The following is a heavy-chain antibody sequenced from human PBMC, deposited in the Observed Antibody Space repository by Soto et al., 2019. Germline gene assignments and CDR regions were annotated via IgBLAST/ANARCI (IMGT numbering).Heavy chain of an antibody. Sequence: QVQLVESGGGVVQPGRSLRLSCAAAGFTFSSYGMHWVRQAPGKGLEWVAVIWYDGSNKYYADSVKGRFTIPRDNSKNTLYRQMNSLRAEDTAVYYCASPGNDAFDIWGQGTMVNFSS. CDR1: GFTFSSYG. V-gene: IGHV3-33*01. D-gene: IGHD3-10*01. J-gene: IGHJ3*02. CDR2: IWYDGSNK. CDR3: ASPGNDAFDI.